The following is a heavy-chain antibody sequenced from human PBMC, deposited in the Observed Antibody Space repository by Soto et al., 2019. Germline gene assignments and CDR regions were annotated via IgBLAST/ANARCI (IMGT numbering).Heavy chain of an antibody. V-gene: IGHV1-18*01. CDR2: ISAYNGNT. Sequence: ASVKVSCKASGYTFTSYGISWVRQAPGQGLEWMGWISAYNGNTNYAQKLQGRVTMTTDTSTSTAYMELRSLRSDDTAVYYCARHPHYDFWSGLSGIWRYGMDVWGQGTTVTVSS. CDR3: ARHPHYDFWSGLSGIWRYGMDV. CDR1: GYTFTSYG. J-gene: IGHJ6*02. D-gene: IGHD3-3*01.